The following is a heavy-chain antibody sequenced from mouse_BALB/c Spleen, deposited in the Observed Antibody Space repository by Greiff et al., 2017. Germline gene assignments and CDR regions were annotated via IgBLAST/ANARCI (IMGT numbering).Heavy chain of an antibody. D-gene: IGHD2-2*01. J-gene: IGHJ4*01. V-gene: IGHV1S56*01. CDR3: ARGRYGNDVYYYAMDY. CDR1: GYTFTSYY. CDR2: IYPGNVNT. Sequence: VQLQQSGPELVKPGASVRISCKASGYTFTSYYIHWVKQRPGQGLEWIGWIYPGNVNTKYNEKFKGKATLTADKSSSTAYMQLSSLTSEDSAVYFCARGRYGNDVYYYAMDYWGQGTSVTVSS.